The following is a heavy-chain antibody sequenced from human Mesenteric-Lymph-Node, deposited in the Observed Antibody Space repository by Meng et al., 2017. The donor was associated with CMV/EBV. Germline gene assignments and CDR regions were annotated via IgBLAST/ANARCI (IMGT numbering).Heavy chain of an antibody. CDR1: GYTFTSYG. J-gene: IGHJ4*02. CDR3: ARDHSSGFLY. CDR2: ISAYNGNT. Sequence: ASVKVSCKASGYTFTSYGISWVRQAPGQGLEWMGWISAYNGNTNYAQKFQGRVTMTRDTSTSTVYMELSSLRSEDTAVYYCARDHSSGFLYWGQGTLVTVSS. D-gene: IGHD6-19*01. V-gene: IGHV1-18*01.